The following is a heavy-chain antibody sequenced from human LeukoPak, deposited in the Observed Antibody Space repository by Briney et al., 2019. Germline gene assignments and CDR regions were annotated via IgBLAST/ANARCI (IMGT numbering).Heavy chain of an antibody. CDR1: GFTFSTYS. Sequence: GSLRLSCAASGFTFSTYSMNWVRQAPGKGLEGISFISSSSTTIYYADSVKGRFTISRDNAKNSLFLQMNSLRAEDTAVYYCAREGRNSIFGVVNHNLNDYFDYWGQGTLVTAFS. J-gene: IGHJ4*02. CDR3: AREGRNSIFGVVNHNLNDYFDY. V-gene: IGHV3-48*01. D-gene: IGHD3-3*01. CDR2: ISSSSTTI.